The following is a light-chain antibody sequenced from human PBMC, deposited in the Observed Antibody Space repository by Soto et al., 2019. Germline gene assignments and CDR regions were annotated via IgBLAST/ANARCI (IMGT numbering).Light chain of an antibody. V-gene: IGKV3-20*01. CDR2: GAS. CDR1: QSVSRNY. J-gene: IGKJ3*01. CDR3: HHYGDSPIYT. Sequence: EIVLTQSPGTLSLSPGATATLSCRASQSVSRNYLAWFQQKPGQAPRLLIHGASSRAAGTPDRFSGGGSGTDFTLTISRLKPEDFAVYYCHHYGDSPIYTFGPGTKVDFK.